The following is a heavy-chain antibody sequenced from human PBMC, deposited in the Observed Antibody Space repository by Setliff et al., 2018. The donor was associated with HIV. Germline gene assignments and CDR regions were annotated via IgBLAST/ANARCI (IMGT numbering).Heavy chain of an antibody. CDR1: GFTFSSFD. V-gene: IGHV3-48*04. Sequence: GGSLRLSCAASGFTFSSFDMNWVRQAPGKGLEWVSYISSGSGSIYYADSVKGRFTISRDNAKNSVYLQMNSLRAEDTAVYYCATKITAAGNYYFDYWGQGTLVTVSS. CDR2: ISSGSGSI. D-gene: IGHD6-13*01. J-gene: IGHJ4*02. CDR3: ATKITAAGNYYFDY.